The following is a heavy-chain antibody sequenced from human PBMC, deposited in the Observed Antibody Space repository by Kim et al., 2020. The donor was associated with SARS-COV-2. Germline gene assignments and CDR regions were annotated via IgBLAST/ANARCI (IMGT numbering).Heavy chain of an antibody. CDR3: VTSPPGDPFDL. D-gene: IGHD3-16*01. CDR1: GVTFTNYY. CDR2: ISNSGSPT. Sequence: GGSLRLSCAVSGVTFTNYYVNWVRQAPGKGLEWVSYISNSGSPTYYADSVKGRFIIARDDSKSSLYLQMNSLRADDTAVYYCVTSPPGDPFDLWGRGTLVTVSS. J-gene: IGHJ4*02. V-gene: IGHV3-11*04.